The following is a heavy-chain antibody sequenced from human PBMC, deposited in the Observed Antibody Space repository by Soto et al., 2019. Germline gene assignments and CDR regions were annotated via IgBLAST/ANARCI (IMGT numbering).Heavy chain of an antibody. CDR3: ARSVAVPGAHIDY. CDR1: GGSISWSY. D-gene: IGHD6-19*01. Sequence: PSETLSRTCIVSGGSISWSYWSWIRQSPGKGLEWLGYVYYTGSTNYSPSLRSRVSISVDTSKNEFSLRLSSVTAADTAVYFCARSVAVPGAHIDYWGQGTQVTVSS. CDR2: VYYTGST. V-gene: IGHV4-59*01. J-gene: IGHJ4*02.